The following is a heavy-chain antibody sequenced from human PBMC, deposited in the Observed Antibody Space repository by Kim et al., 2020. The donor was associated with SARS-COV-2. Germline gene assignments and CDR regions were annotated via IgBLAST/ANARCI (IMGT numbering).Heavy chain of an antibody. J-gene: IGHJ6*02. V-gene: IGHV3-23*01. Sequence: YADSLKGRFYTSRDDSKNTLYLQMSSLGAEDTAVYYCAKLKTTSCYSAMDVWGQGTTVTVSS. CDR3: AKLKTTSCYSAMDV. D-gene: IGHD2-2*02.